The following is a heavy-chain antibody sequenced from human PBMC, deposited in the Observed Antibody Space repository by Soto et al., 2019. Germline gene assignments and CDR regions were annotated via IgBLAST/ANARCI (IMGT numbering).Heavy chain of an antibody. CDR3: ARDGGYDYMLRY. CDR1: GFTFSSYT. Sequence: ASLKVDCKSAGFTFSSYTISCGRQAPGQGLEWMGRIIPILGIANYAQKFQGRVTITADKSTSTAYMELSSLRSEDTAVYYCARDGGYDYMLRYWGQGTLVTVSS. CDR2: IIPILGIA. V-gene: IGHV1-69*04. D-gene: IGHD5-12*01. J-gene: IGHJ4*02.